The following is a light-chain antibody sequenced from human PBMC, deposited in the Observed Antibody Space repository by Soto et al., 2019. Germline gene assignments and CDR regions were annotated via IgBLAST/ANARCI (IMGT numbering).Light chain of an antibody. CDR3: GSYTSTSTFHV. V-gene: IGLV2-14*01. CDR1: SMDIGGYNY. CDR2: EVS. Sequence: QSALTQPASVSGSPGQSITISCTGTSMDIGGYNYVSWYQHHPGKAPKLMIYEVSNRPSGVSNRFSGSKSGNTASLTISGLQTEDEADYYCGSYTSTSTFHVFGTGTKLTVL. J-gene: IGLJ1*01.